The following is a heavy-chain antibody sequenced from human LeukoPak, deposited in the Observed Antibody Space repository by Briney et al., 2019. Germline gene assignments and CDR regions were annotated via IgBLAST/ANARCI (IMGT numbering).Heavy chain of an antibody. V-gene: IGHV1-46*01. CDR1: GYTFTSYY. D-gene: IGHD3-10*01. CDR3: ARVGISWFGELSHLDY. J-gene: IGHJ4*02. CDR2: INPSGGST. Sequence: ASVKVSCKASGYTFTSYYMHWVRQAPGQGLEWMGIINPSGGSTSYAQKFQGRVTMTRDTSTSTVYMELSSLRSEDTAVYYCARVGISWFGELSHLDYCGQGTLVTVSS.